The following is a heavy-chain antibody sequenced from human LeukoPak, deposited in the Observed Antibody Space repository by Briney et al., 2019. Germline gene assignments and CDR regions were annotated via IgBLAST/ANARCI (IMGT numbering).Heavy chain of an antibody. CDR2: IKSKTDGGTT. V-gene: IGHV3-15*01. D-gene: IGHD6-13*01. CDR1: GFTFSNAW. Sequence: GGSLRLSCAASGFTFSNAWMSWVRQAPGKGLEWVGRIKSKTDGGTTDYAAPVKGRFTISRDDSKNTLYLQMNSLKTEDTAVYYRTTDSEAAGNFDYWGQGTLVTVSS. CDR3: TTDSEAAGNFDY. J-gene: IGHJ4*02.